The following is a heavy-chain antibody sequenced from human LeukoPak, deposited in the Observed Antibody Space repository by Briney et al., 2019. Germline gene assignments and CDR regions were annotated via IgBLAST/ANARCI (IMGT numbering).Heavy chain of an antibody. J-gene: IGHJ4*02. V-gene: IGHV4-59*01. Sequence: PSETLSLTCTVSGGSISSYYWSWIRQPPGKGLEWIGDIYYTGSTNYNPSLKSRVTMSVDTFKNQFSLNLRSVTPEDTAVYYCARNLIPEQLVLNFWGQGTLVTVSS. D-gene: IGHD6-13*01. CDR1: GGSISSYY. CDR3: ARNLIPEQLVLNF. CDR2: IYYTGST.